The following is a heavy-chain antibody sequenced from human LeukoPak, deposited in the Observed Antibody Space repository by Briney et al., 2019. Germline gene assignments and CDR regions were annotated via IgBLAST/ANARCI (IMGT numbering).Heavy chain of an antibody. CDR2: IYYSGST. CDR1: GGSISSYY. D-gene: IGHD1-26*01. V-gene: IGHV4-59*01. Sequence: SETLSLTCTVSGGSISSYYWSWIRQPPGQGLEWIGYIYYSGSTNYNPSLKSRVTISVDTSKNQFSLKLSSVTAADTAVYYCAKEQIVGANTGPFDYWGQGTLVTVSS. CDR3: AKEQIVGANTGPFDY. J-gene: IGHJ4*02.